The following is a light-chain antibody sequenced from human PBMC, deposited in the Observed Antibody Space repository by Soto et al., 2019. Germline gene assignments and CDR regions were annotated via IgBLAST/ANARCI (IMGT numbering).Light chain of an antibody. J-gene: IGKJ1*01. Sequence: EIVLTQSPGTLSLSPGERATLSCRASQSVSSNLAWYQQKPGQAPRLLIYAASTRATGIPARFSGSGSGTDFTLTISRLEPEDFAVYYCQQYGSSPRTFGQGTKVDIK. CDR1: QSVSSN. V-gene: IGKV3-20*01. CDR3: QQYGSSPRT. CDR2: AAS.